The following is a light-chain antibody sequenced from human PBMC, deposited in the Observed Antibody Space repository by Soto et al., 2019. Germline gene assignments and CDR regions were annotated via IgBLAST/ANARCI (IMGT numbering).Light chain of an antibody. CDR1: QSISSY. CDR2: AAS. Sequence: DIQMTQSPSSLSASVGDRVTITCRASQSISSYLNWYQQKPGKAPKLLIYAASSLQSGVPSRFSGSGSVTEFTLTISRLPPEDFATYYCHQSYSTWSFGQGTKVEIK. J-gene: IGKJ1*01. V-gene: IGKV1-39*01. CDR3: HQSYSTWS.